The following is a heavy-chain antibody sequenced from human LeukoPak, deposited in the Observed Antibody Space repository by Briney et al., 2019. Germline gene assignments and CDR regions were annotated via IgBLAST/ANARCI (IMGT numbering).Heavy chain of an antibody. CDR3: ARCKGGSRIVVVPAARGWFDP. CDR2: IYYSGST. J-gene: IGHJ5*02. CDR1: GGSISSSSYY. Sequence: PSETLSLTCTVSGGSISSSSYYWGWIRQPPGKGPEWIGSIYYSGSTYYNPSLKSRVTISVDTSKNQFSLKLSSVTAADTAVYYCARCKGGSRIVVVPAARGWFDPWGQGTLVIVSS. V-gene: IGHV4-39*01. D-gene: IGHD2-2*01.